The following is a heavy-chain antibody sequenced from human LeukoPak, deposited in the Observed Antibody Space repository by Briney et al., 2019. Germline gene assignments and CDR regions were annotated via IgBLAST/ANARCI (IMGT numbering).Heavy chain of an antibody. CDR1: GGSISSGSYY. CDR2: IYYSEST. Sequence: SETLSLTCTVSGGSISSGSYYWGWIRQPPGKGLEWIGNIYYSESTYYNPSLKSRVTISVDTSKNQFSLKLTSVTAADTAVYYCARDPWLGDKGTYGYWGQGTLVTVSS. J-gene: IGHJ4*02. CDR3: ARDPWLGDKGTYGY. V-gene: IGHV4-39*07. D-gene: IGHD3-10*01.